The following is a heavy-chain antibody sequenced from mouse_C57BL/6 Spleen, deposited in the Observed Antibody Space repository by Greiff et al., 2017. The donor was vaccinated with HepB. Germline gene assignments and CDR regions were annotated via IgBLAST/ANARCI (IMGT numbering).Heavy chain of an antibody. CDR2: IDPSDSYT. V-gene: IGHV1-50*01. CDR3: GRKSLYDGYYEFAD. J-gene: IGHJ3*01. Sequence: QVQLQQPGAELVKPGASVKLSCKASGYTFTSYWMQWVKQRPGQGLEWIGEIDPSDSYTNYNQKFRGKATLTVDTSSSTAYMQLSSLTSEDSAVYYWGRKSLYDGYYEFADWGKGTLVTVSA. D-gene: IGHD2-3*01. CDR1: GYTFTSYW.